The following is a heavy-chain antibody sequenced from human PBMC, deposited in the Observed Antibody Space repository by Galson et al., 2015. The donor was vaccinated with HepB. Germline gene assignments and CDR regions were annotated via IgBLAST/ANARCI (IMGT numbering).Heavy chain of an antibody. CDR2: IKSKTDGGTT. V-gene: IGHV3-15*01. D-gene: IGHD2-21*01. J-gene: IGHJ4*02. Sequence: SLRLSCAASGFTFSNAWMSWVRQAPGKGLEWVGRIKSKTDGGTTDYAAPVKGRFTISRDDSKNTAYLQMNSLKTEDTAVYYCTRLCGCGGDCDAHWGQGTLVTVSS. CDR3: TRLCGCGGDCDAH. CDR1: GFTFSNAW.